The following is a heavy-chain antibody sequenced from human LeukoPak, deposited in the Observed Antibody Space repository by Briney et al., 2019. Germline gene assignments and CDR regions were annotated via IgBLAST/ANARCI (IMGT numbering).Heavy chain of an antibody. D-gene: IGHD3-10*01. CDR1: GFRFNAFA. CDR2: VGWDGTSV. J-gene: IGHJ3*02. V-gene: IGHV3-9*01. CDR3: AKGLYGLGILTYDGFDI. Sequence: GGSLRLSCAAPGFRFNAFAIHWVREAPGKGLEWVSGVGWDGTSVAYADSVKGRFTISRDNAQNSVYLQMNSLRIEDTALYYCAKGLYGLGILTYDGFDIWGQGTMVTVSS.